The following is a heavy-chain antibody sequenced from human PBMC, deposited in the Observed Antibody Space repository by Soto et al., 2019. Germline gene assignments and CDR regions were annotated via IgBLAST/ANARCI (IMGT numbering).Heavy chain of an antibody. CDR3: TTESRTQYYDFWSGYSYGMDV. CDR2: IKSKTDGGTT. Sequence: GGSLRLSCAASGFTFSNAWMNWVRQAPGKGLEWVGRIKSKTDGGTTDYAAPVKGRFTISRDDSKNTLYLQMNSLKTEDTAVYYCTTESRTQYYDFWSGYSYGMDVRGQGTTVTVSS. CDR1: GFTFSNAW. D-gene: IGHD3-3*01. J-gene: IGHJ6*02. V-gene: IGHV3-15*07.